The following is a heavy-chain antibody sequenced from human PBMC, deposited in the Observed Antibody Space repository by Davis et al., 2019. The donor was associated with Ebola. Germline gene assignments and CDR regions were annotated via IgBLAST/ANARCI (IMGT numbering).Heavy chain of an antibody. Sequence: MPSETLSLTCAVSGGSISSSNWWTWVRQPPGKGLEWIGEFYHSGGTNYNPSLKSRVTISVDTSKNQFSLKMSSVTAADTAVYYCAREGRSGYSNWFDPWGQGTLVTVSS. CDR3: AREGRSGYSNWFDP. V-gene: IGHV4-4*02. CDR2: FYHSGGT. D-gene: IGHD3-22*01. CDR1: GGSISSSNW. J-gene: IGHJ5*02.